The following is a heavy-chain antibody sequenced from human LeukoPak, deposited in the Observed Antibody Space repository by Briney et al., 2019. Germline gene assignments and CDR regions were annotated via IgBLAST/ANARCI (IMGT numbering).Heavy chain of an antibody. CDR1: GYTFITYG. CDR3: ARGREIHGGSDTKLDDY. CDR2: ISPRSGDT. Sequence: ASVKVSCKASGYTFITYGISWVRQAPGQGLEWMGWISPRSGDTSYAQKFQGRVTMTRDTSINTVDMDLSGLTSDDTDVFYCARGREIHGGSDTKLDDYWGQGTLVTVSS. J-gene: IGHJ4*02. D-gene: IGHD3-10*01. V-gene: IGHV1-2*02.